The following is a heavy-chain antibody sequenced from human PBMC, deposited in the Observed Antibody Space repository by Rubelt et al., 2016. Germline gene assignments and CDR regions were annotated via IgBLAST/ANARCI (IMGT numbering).Heavy chain of an antibody. D-gene: IGHD3-10*02. Sequence: QVQLHESGPGLVKPSETLSLTCTVSGGSVSSGAYSWSWIRQPPGKGLECIGYIYYSGGTNYNPSLKSRVTISVYTSSNQFCLNLSSVTAADTAVYYCARVTSFPLWSGFDYWGQGTLVTVSS. CDR2: IYYSGGT. J-gene: IGHJ4*02. V-gene: IGHV4-61*08. CDR3: ARVTSFPLWSGFDY. CDR1: GGSVSSGAYS.